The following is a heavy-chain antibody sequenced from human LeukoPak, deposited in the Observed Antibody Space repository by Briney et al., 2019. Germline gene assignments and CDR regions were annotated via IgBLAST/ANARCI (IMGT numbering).Heavy chain of an antibody. D-gene: IGHD3-22*01. CDR1: GFTFSNGW. J-gene: IGHJ4*02. Sequence: GGSLRLSCTTSGFTFSNGWMSRVRQAPGKGLEWVGRIKKKTDGGTTDYAAPVKGRFTISRDDSKNTLYLQMNSLTTEDTAIYYCTTEYYYDSPGIFDYWGQGTLVTVSS. V-gene: IGHV3-15*01. CDR2: IKKKTDGGTT. CDR3: TTEYYYDSPGIFDY.